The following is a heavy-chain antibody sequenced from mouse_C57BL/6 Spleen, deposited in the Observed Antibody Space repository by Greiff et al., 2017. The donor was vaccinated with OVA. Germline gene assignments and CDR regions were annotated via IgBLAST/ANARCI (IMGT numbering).Heavy chain of an antibody. Sequence: QVQLQQPGAELVKPGASVKMSCKASGYTFTSYWITWVKQRPGQGLEWIGDIYPGSGSTNYNEKFKSKATLTEDTSSSTAYMQLSRLTSEDSAVYYCARYDAKGTAWFAYWGQGTLVTVSA. J-gene: IGHJ3*01. V-gene: IGHV1-55*01. CDR3: ARYDAKGTAWFAY. D-gene: IGHD2-3*01. CDR2: IYPGSGST. CDR1: GYTFTSYW.